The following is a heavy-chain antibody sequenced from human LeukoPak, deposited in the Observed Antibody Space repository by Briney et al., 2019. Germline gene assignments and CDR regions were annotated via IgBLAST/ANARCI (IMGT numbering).Heavy chain of an antibody. CDR3: ARARYYYGHYFDY. Sequence: PSETLSLTCTVSGGSVSSGTYFLNWIRQPPGKGLEWIGYFDYNGRTNYSPSLKSRVTISIDTSKNQFSLKVRSVTAADTAVYYCARARYYYGHYFDYWGQGTLVTVSS. V-gene: IGHV4-61*01. CDR1: GGSVSSGTYF. D-gene: IGHD3-10*01. J-gene: IGHJ4*02. CDR2: FDYNGRT.